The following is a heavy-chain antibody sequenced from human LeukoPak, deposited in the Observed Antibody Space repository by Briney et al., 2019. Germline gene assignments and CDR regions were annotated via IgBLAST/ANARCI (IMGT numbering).Heavy chain of an antibody. CDR3: ARITMVRGAFDY. Sequence: QTGGSLRLSCAASGFTFSDYYMSWIRQAPGKGLEWVANIKQDGSEKYYVDSVKGRFTISRDNAKNSLYLQMNSLRAEDTAVYYCARITMVRGAFDYWGQGTLVTVSS. CDR1: GFTFSDYY. D-gene: IGHD3-10*01. V-gene: IGHV3-7*01. CDR2: IKQDGSEK. J-gene: IGHJ4*02.